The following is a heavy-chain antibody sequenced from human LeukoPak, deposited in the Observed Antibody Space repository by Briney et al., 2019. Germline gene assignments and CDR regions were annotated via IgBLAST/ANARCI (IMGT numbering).Heavy chain of an antibody. CDR2: IYYSGST. D-gene: IGHD3-22*01. V-gene: IGHV4-39*07. CDR3: AREKPYYYNSGGGKEGYYFDY. Sequence: PSETLSLTCTVSGGSISSSSYYWGWIRQPPGKGLEWIGSIYYSGSTYYNPSLKSRVTISVDTSKNQFSLKLSSVTAADTAVYYCAREKPYYYNSGGGKEGYYFDYWGRGTRVTVPS. J-gene: IGHJ4*02. CDR1: GGSISSSSYY.